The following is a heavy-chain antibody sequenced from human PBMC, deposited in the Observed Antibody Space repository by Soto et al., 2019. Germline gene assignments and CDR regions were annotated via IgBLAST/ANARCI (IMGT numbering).Heavy chain of an antibody. CDR3: ARAPVGLDTISYFDY. CDR1: GGTISNVGFH. J-gene: IGHJ4*02. CDR2: IYNGGST. Sequence: PSQTMPLPYTVSGGTISNVGFHRIWLRRPPGKGLEWIGYIYNGGSTYYRPSLESRMHMSLDATRNHYSLRLTSVTAADTAVYFCARAPVGLDTISYFDYWGQGKLVTVSS. D-gene: IGHD3-3*01. V-gene: IGHV4-30-4*01.